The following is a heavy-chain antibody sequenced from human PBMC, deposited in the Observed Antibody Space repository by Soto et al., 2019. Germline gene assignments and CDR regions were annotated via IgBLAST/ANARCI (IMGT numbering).Heavy chain of an antibody. D-gene: IGHD3-22*01. CDR3: AHQRGTMVIVVEEPFFDY. V-gene: IGHV2-5*02. J-gene: IGHJ4*02. CDR2: IYWDDDK. CDR1: GFSLSTSGVG. Sequence: QITLKESGPTLMKPTQTLTLTCTFSGFSLSTSGVGVGWIRQPPGKALEWLAVIYWDDDKDYSASLKSRLTITKDTSKNQVVLTMTNMDPVDTATDYCAHQRGTMVIVVEEPFFDYWGQGILVTVSS.